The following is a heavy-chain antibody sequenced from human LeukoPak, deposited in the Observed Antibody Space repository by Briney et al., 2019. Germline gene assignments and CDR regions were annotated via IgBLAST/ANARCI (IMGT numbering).Heavy chain of an antibody. D-gene: IGHD1-1*01. V-gene: IGHV3-23*01. Sequence: GGSLRLSRGASGFTFSSHAMTWVRQAPGKGLEWVSGISGSGGSTYYADSVKGRFTISRDNSKNTLYLQMNSLRAEDTAVYYCAKDPVVSVVQLPAWFDPWGQGTLVTVSS. CDR2: ISGSGGST. J-gene: IGHJ5*02. CDR3: AKDPVVSVVQLPAWFDP. CDR1: GFTFSSHA.